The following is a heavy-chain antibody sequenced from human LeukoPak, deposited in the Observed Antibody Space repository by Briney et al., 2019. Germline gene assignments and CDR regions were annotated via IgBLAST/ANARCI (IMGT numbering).Heavy chain of an antibody. V-gene: IGHV4-34*01. CDR2: INHSGST. CDR3: ASVLGVWELLEGIDY. Sequence: DPSETLSLTCAVYGGSFSGYYWSWLRQPPGKGLEWIGEINHSGSTNYNPSLKSRVTISVDTSKNQFSLKLSYVNAADPAVDYHASVLGVWELLEGIDYWGQGTLVTVSS. D-gene: IGHD1-26*01. CDR1: GGSFSGYY. J-gene: IGHJ4*02.